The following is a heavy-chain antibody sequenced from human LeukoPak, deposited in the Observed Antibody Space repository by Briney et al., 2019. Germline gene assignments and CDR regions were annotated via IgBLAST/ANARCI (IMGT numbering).Heavy chain of an antibody. CDR3: AKTYYYDSSGYFDY. V-gene: IGHV3-30*04. J-gene: IGHJ4*02. CDR1: GFTFSSYA. D-gene: IGHD3-22*01. CDR2: ISYDGSNK. Sequence: SGGSLRLSCAASGFTFSSYAMHWVRQAPGKGLEWVAVISYDGSNKYYADSVRGRFTISRDNSKNTLYLQMNSLRAEDTAVYYCAKTYYYDSSGYFDYWGQGTLVTVSS.